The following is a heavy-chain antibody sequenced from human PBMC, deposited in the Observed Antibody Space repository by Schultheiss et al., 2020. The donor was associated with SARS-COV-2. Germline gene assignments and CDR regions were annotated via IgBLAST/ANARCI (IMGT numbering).Heavy chain of an antibody. CDR2: IYYSGST. CDR3: ARGRMGFDP. CDR1: GGSFSGYY. Sequence: SQTLSLTCAVYGGSFSGYYWSWIRQPPGKGLEWIGYIYYSGSTYYNPSLKSRVTISVDTSKNQFSLKLSSVTAADTAVYYCARGRMGFDPWGQGTLVTVSS. V-gene: IGHV4-34*01. J-gene: IGHJ5*02. D-gene: IGHD1-14*01.